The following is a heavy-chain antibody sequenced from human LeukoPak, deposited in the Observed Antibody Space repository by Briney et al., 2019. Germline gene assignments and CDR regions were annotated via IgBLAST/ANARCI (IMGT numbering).Heavy chain of an antibody. J-gene: IGHJ5*02. V-gene: IGHV3-7*03. CDR3: AKSGSSVFLS. Sequence: GESLRLFCAAPGFTFTKHWMRWVRQAPGKGREWVANIKENGNEKSYIHSATGRFTVSRDNVNNSLFLQMNSLTVDDTSVYYCAKSGSSVFLSWGQGTLVTVSS. D-gene: IGHD3-3*02. CDR1: GFTFTKHW. CDR2: IKENGNEK.